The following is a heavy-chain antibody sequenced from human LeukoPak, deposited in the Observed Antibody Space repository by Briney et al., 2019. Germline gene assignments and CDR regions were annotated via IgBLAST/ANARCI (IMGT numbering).Heavy chain of an antibody. CDR1: GFTFSSYS. CDR2: ISSSSSTI. V-gene: IGHV3-48*01. CDR3: ARDKGSGSYYNYWYFDL. D-gene: IGHD3-10*01. Sequence: GGSLRLSCAASGFTFSSYSMNWVRQAPGKGLEWVSYISSSSSTIYYADSVKGRFTISRDDAKNSLYLQMNSLRAEDTAVYYCARDKGSGSYYNYWYFDLWGRGTLVTVSS. J-gene: IGHJ2*01.